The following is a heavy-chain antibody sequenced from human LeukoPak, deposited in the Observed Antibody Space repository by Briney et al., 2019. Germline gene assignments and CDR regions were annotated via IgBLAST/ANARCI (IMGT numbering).Heavy chain of an antibody. CDR1: GGSISSSNW. D-gene: IGHD3-16*01. Sequence: SETLSLTCAVSGGSISSSNWWSWVRQPPGKGLEWIGEIYHSGSTNYNPSLRSRVTISVDKSKNQFSLKLSSVTAADTAVYYCASWVLGNYFDYWGQGTLVTVSS. CDR3: ASWVLGNYFDY. V-gene: IGHV4-4*02. J-gene: IGHJ4*02. CDR2: IYHSGST.